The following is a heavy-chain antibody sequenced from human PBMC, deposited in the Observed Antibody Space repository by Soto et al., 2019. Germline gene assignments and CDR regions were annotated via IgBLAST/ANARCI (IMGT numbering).Heavy chain of an antibody. CDR3: ARHGGTFDP. Sequence: QVQLVESGGGLVKPGGSLRLSCAASGFAISDYDMTRIRQAPGKGLEWVSYITASGTTKDYADSVKGRFTISRDTANNSLFLQMNSLRADDTAIYYCARHGGTFDPWGQGTLVTVSS. J-gene: IGHJ5*02. V-gene: IGHV3-11*01. CDR1: GFAISDYD. D-gene: IGHD1-7*01. CDR2: ITASGTTK.